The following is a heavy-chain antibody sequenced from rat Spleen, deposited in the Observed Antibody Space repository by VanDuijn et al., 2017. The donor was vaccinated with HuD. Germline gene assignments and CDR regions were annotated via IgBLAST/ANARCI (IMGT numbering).Heavy chain of an antibody. D-gene: IGHD1-12*01. V-gene: IGHV5-29*01. Sequence: EVQLVESDGGLVQPGRSLKLSCAASGFTFSDYYMAWVRQAPTKGLEWVAPISYDGSSTYYRDSVKGRFTISRDNAKSTLYLQMDSLRSEDTATYYCASQRTMIDWGQGVMVTVSS. CDR3: ASQRTMID. CDR2: ISYDGSST. J-gene: IGHJ2*01. CDR1: GFTFSDYY.